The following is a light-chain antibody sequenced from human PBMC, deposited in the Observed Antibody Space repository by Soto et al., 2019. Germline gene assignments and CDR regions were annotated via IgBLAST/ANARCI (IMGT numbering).Light chain of an antibody. V-gene: IGKV3-20*01. J-gene: IGKJ5*01. CDR3: QRYAVSPIT. CDR2: AAS. Sequence: SPVTLSLSPGEGATLSCRASQTVSKNYLAWYQQKAGQAPRLVIYAASTRATGIPDRFSGSGSGTDFTLTISRLEPEDFAVFYRQRYAVSPITFGQGTRLE. CDR1: QTVSKNY.